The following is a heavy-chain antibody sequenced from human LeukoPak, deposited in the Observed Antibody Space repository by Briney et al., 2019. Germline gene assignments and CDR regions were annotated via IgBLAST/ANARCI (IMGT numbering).Heavy chain of an antibody. D-gene: IGHD3-16*02. J-gene: IGHJ6*02. CDR3: ARDPYDYVWGSYRYSLTYYYGMDV. CDR2: IYYSGST. Sequence: PSETLSLTCTVSGGSISSSSYYWGWIRQPPGKGLEWIGSIYYSGSTYYNPSLKSRVTISVDTSKNQFSLKLSSVTAADTAVYYCARDPYDYVWGSYRYSLTYYYGMDVWGQGTTVTVSS. V-gene: IGHV4-39*07. CDR1: GGSISSSSYY.